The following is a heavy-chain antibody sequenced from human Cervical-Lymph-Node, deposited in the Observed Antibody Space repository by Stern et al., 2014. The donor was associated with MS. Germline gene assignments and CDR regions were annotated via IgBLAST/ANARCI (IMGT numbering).Heavy chain of an antibody. CDR1: GFTFDNYP. CDR2: ISYAGSSE. Sequence: VQLVESVGGVVQHGRALRLSCAASGFTFDNYPMHLVRQPPGKGLDWVTFISYAGSSEDYADSVKGRFTISRDNSKNTLYLQLNSLRAEDTAVYYCARGGRGSGLDYWGQGTLVTVSS. D-gene: IGHD6-19*01. J-gene: IGHJ4*02. V-gene: IGHV3-30-3*01. CDR3: ARGGRGSGLDY.